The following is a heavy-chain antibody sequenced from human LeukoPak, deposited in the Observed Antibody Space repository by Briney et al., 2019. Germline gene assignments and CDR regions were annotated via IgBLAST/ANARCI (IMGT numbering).Heavy chain of an antibody. D-gene: IGHD3-22*01. J-gene: IGHJ4*02. Sequence: GGSLRLSCVGSGFTFRLFSLTWARQAPGKGLEYLASISGSSSLIYYADLVKGRFTISRDNAMNSVYLQMNALRVDDTAVYFCVRGDRRDYWGQGTLVTVSS. CDR3: VRGDRRDY. CDR2: ISGSSSLI. CDR1: GFTFRLFS. V-gene: IGHV3-21*06.